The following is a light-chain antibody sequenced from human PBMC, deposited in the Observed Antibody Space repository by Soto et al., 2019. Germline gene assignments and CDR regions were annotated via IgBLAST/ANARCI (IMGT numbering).Light chain of an antibody. CDR2: AAS. V-gene: IGKV1-9*01. CDR3: QQLLSYPIT. CDR1: QGISSY. Sequence: DIQMTQSPSTLSASVGDRVTITCRASQGISSYLAWYQQKPGKAPKLLIYAASTLQSGVPLRFSGSGSGTSFTLTISSLQPEDFATYYCQQLLSYPITFGQGTKVDIK. J-gene: IGKJ1*01.